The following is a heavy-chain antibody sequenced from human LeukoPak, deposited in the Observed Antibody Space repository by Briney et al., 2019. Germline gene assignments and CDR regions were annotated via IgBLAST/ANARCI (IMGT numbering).Heavy chain of an antibody. J-gene: IGHJ4*02. Sequence: GGSLRLSCAASGFTFSSYAMSWVRQTPVKGLEWVSALSPSGGTTVYADSVKGRFTISRDNSKYTLYLHMNSLRAEDTALYYCAKRGENSTWYYFDSWGQGTQVTVSS. CDR2: LSPSGGTT. CDR1: GFTFSSYA. V-gene: IGHV3-23*01. CDR3: AKRGENSTWYYFDS. D-gene: IGHD6-13*01.